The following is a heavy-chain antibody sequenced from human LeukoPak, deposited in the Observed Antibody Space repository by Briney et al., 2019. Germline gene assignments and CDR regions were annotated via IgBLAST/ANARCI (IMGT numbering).Heavy chain of an antibody. CDR1: GDSFSTYY. Sequence: SETLSLTCTVSGDSFSTYYWSWIRQPAGKGLEYIGRIYNGESTNYNPSLKSRVTMSVDTSKNQFSLKLSSVTAADTAVYHCARDVGGSSRFDPWGQGTLVTVSS. D-gene: IGHD2-15*01. J-gene: IGHJ5*02. CDR3: ARDVGGSSRFDP. CDR2: IYNGEST. V-gene: IGHV4-4*07.